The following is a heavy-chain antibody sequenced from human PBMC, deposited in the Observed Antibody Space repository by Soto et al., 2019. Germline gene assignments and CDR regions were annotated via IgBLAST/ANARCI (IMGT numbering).Heavy chain of an antibody. CDR3: AKTLSRADSSWSFFCLDY. CDR1: GFTFSSSP. V-gene: IGHV3-23*01. D-gene: IGHD6-6*01. CDR2: VRNDGGSM. J-gene: IGHJ4*02. Sequence: GGSLRLSCAASGFTFSSSPISWVRQVPGKGLEWISAVRNDGGSMYYAPSVKGRVTISRDNSKNTLYLQMNSLRAEDTAVYYCAKTLSRADSSWSFFCLDYWGQGTLVTVSS.